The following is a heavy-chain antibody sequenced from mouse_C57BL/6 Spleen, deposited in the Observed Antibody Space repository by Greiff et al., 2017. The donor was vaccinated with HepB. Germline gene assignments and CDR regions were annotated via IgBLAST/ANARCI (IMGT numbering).Heavy chain of an antibody. J-gene: IGHJ3*01. CDR3: ARPYYYVAY. D-gene: IGHD2-4*01. CDR1: GFTFSDYY. V-gene: IGHV5-12*01. Sequence: EVHLVESGGGLVQPGGSLKLSCAASGFTFSDYYMYWVRQTPEKRLEWVAYISNGGGSTYYPDTVKGRFTISRDNAKNTLYLQMSRLKSEDTAMYYCARPYYYVAYWGQGTLVTVSA. CDR2: ISNGGGST.